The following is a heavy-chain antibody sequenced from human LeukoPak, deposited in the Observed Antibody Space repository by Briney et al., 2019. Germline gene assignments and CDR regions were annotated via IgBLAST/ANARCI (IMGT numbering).Heavy chain of an antibody. CDR3: ARRYSSSWYGYYFDY. CDR1: GYSFTSYW. D-gene: IGHD6-13*01. Sequence: WESLKICCKGSGYSFTSYWIGWVRQMPGKGLEWTGVIYPGDSDTRYSPSFQGQVTISADKSISTAYPQWSSLKASDTAMYYCARRYSSSWYGYYFDYWGQGTLVTVSS. V-gene: IGHV5-51*01. J-gene: IGHJ4*02. CDR2: IYPGDSDT.